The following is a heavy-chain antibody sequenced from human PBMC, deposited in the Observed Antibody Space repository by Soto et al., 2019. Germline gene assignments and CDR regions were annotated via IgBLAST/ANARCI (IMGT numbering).Heavy chain of an antibody. D-gene: IGHD3-9*01. Sequence: PSETLSLTCTVSGGPINRNYWSWIRQPPGKGLEWIGYIHYSGTTNYNPSLKSRVTISVDTSKSQFSLELNSVTAADTAVYYCARHHYDILTGYSTPFDYWGQGALVTVSS. J-gene: IGHJ4*02. CDR2: IHYSGTT. V-gene: IGHV4-59*08. CDR1: GGPINRNY. CDR3: ARHHYDILTGYSTPFDY.